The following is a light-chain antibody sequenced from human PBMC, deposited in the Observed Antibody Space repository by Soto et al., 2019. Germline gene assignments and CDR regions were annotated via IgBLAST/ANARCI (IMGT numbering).Light chain of an antibody. CDR3: QQYDHWPRT. CDR2: GAS. V-gene: IGKV3-15*01. J-gene: IGKJ1*01. CDR1: QSISTY. Sequence: EIVLTQSPATLSLSPGERATLSCRASQSISTYLAWYQQKPGQAPRLLVYGASTRAAGIPARFIGIGSGTEFTLTISSVQSDDFALYYCQQYDHWPRTFGQWTKVDIK.